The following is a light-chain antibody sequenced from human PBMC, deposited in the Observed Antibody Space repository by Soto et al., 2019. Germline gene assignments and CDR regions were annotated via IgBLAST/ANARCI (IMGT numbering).Light chain of an antibody. V-gene: IGLV2-8*01. CDR2: QVT. CDR3: TSYAGDNNLV. J-gene: IGLJ2*01. CDR1: SRDVGGYNY. Sequence: QSALTQPPSASGSPGQSVTISCTGTSRDVGGYNYVSWYQQHPGKAPKLMIYQVTKRPSGVPDRFSASKSGNTASLTVSGLQAEDEAHYYCTSYAGDNNLVFGGGTKLT.